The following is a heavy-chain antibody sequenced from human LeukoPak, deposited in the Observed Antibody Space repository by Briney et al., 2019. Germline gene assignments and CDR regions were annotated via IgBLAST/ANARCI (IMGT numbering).Heavy chain of an antibody. CDR3: AIKGDRAYCSSTSCYWYYYYYYGMDV. CDR1: GFTFSSYA. V-gene: IGHV3-30*04. D-gene: IGHD2-2*01. CDR2: ISYDGSNK. J-gene: IGHJ6*02. Sequence: PGGSLRLSCAASGFTFSSYAMSWVRQAPGKGLEWVAVISYDGSNKYYADSVKGRFTISRDNSKNTLYLQMNSLRAEDTAVYYCAIKGDRAYCSSTSCYWYYYYYYGMDVWGQGTTVTVSS.